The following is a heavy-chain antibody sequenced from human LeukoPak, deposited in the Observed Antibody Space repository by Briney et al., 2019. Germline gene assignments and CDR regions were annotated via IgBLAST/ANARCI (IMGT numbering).Heavy chain of an antibody. J-gene: IGHJ4*02. V-gene: IGHV1-18*01. D-gene: IGHD3-3*01. CDR2: ISTYNGNT. CDR1: GYTFTSYG. Sequence: AAVKVSRKGSGYTFTSYGLIWLRQAPAQGLEWMGWISTYNGNTNYAQKLQGRGTMTTDTSTSTAYMELRSLRSDDTAVYYSARDPGYDFWSGYQYYFDYWGQGTLVTVSS. CDR3: ARDPGYDFWSGYQYYFDY.